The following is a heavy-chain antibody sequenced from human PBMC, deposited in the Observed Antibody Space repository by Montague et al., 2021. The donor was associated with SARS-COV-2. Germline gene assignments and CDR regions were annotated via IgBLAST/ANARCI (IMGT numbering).Heavy chain of an antibody. CDR2: INHGGTT. D-gene: IGHD3/OR15-3a*01. J-gene: IGHJ4*02. CDR1: GGSFTTYY. CDR3: ARNSFRARFLDWSFYFTF. Sequence: SETLSLTCAVYGGSFTTYYWSWIRQPPGKGLEWNWEINHGGTTNFNPALKSRVTMSVDTSKNQFSLTLTSVTAADTAIYFCARNSFRARFLDWSFYFTFWGQGSVVTVSS. V-gene: IGHV4-34*01.